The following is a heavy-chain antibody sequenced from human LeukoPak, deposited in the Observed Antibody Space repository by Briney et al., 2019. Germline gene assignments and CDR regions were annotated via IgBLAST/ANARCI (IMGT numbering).Heavy chain of an antibody. Sequence: GGSLRLSCAASGFTFSNYRMNWVRQAPGKALEWVSSISSSSSYIYYADSVKGRFTISRDNAKNSLYLQMNSLRAEDTAVYYCARERVATILDYWGQGTLVTVSS. CDR2: ISSSSSYI. J-gene: IGHJ4*02. D-gene: IGHD5-12*01. CDR1: GFTFSNYR. V-gene: IGHV3-21*01. CDR3: ARERVATILDY.